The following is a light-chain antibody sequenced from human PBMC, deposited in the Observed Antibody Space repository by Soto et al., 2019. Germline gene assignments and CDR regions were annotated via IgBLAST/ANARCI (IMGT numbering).Light chain of an antibody. CDR3: SSYTSSSTLV. Sequence: ALTQPASVSGSPGQAITISCTGTSSDVGGYNYVSWYQQHPGKAPKLMIYDVSNRPSGVSNRFSGSKSGNTASLTISGLQAEDEADYYCSSYTSSSTLVFGTGTKVTVL. V-gene: IGLV2-14*03. J-gene: IGLJ1*01. CDR2: DVS. CDR1: SSDVGGYNY.